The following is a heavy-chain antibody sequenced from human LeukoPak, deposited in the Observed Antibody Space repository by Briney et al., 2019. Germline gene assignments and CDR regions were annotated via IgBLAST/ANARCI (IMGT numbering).Heavy chain of an antibody. J-gene: IGHJ6*03. V-gene: IGHV1-18*01. CDR2: INTYNGNT. D-gene: IGHD6-13*01. CDR3: ARHQGTQGYSSSWYYYYYYMDV. CDR1: GYTFTNYG. Sequence: GASVKVSCKASGYTFTNYGITWMRQAPGQGLEWMGWINTYNGNTNYAQKLQGRVTMTTDTSTSTAYMELRSLRSDDTAVYYCARHQGTQGYSSSWYYYYYYMDVWGKGTTVTVSS.